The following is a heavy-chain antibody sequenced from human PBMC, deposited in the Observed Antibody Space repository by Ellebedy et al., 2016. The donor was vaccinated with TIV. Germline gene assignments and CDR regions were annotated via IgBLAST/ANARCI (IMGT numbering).Heavy chain of an antibody. Sequence: GGSLRLSXAASGFTFSSYAMSWVRQAPGKGLEWVSAISGSGGSTYYADSVKGRFTISRDNSKNTLYLQMNSLRAEDTAVYYCASLLGYCSSTSCQSYDFLLGVFDYWGQGTLVTVSS. CDR1: GFTFSSYA. J-gene: IGHJ4*02. CDR3: ASLLGYCSSTSCQSYDFLLGVFDY. D-gene: IGHD2-2*01. V-gene: IGHV3-23*01. CDR2: ISGSGGST.